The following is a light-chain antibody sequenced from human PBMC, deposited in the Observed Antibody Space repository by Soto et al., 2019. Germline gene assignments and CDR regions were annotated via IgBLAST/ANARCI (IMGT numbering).Light chain of an antibody. CDR3: CSYAGSSTLYV. CDR1: SSDVGSYNL. Sequence: QSALTQPASVSGSPGQSITISCTGTSSDVGSYNLVSWYQQHPGKAPKLMIYEGSKRTSGVSNRFSGFKSGNTASLTISGLQAEDEADYYCCSYAGSSTLYVFGTGTKLTVL. J-gene: IGLJ1*01. V-gene: IGLV2-23*03. CDR2: EGS.